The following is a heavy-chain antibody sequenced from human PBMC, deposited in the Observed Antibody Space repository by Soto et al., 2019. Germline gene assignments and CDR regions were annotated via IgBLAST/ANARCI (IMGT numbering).Heavy chain of an antibody. CDR2: ISAYNGNT. V-gene: IGHV1-18*04. J-gene: IGHJ6*02. CDR1: GYTFTSYG. CDR3: ARDGYNYGYYNHDMDV. D-gene: IGHD1-1*01. Sequence: SVKGSCKASGYTFTSYGISRVRQAPGQGLEWMGWISAYNGNTNYAQKLQGRVTMTTDTSTSTAYMELRSLRSDDTAVYYCARDGYNYGYYNHDMDVWGQGTTVTVSS.